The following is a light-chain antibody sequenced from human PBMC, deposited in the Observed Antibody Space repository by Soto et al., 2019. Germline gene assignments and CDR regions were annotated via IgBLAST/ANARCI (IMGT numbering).Light chain of an antibody. Sequence: QAVVTQSPAASASLGASVKLTCTLSSGHSTYAIAWHQQQSEKGPRFLMKINSDGSHSKGDGFFDRFSGSSSGAERHLTISSLQSEDEADYYCQSLGTGIQVFGGGTKLTVL. CDR2: INSDGSH. V-gene: IGLV4-69*01. J-gene: IGLJ3*02. CDR1: SGHSTYA. CDR3: QSLGTGIQV.